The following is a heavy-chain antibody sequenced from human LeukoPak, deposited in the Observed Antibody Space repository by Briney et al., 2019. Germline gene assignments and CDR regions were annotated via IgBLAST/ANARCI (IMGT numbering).Heavy chain of an antibody. V-gene: IGHV1-2*02. J-gene: IGHJ4*02. CDR2: INPNSGGT. Sequence: ASVNVSCKASGYTFTGYYMHWMRQAPGQGLEWIGWINPNSGGTNYAQKFQGRVTMTRDTSISTAYMELDRLRSDDTAVYYCRTRRFTPPFDYWGQGTLVTASS. CDR3: RTRRFTPPFDY. CDR1: GYTFTGYY.